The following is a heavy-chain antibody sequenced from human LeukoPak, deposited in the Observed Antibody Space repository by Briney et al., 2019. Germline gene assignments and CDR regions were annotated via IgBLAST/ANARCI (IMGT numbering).Heavy chain of an antibody. CDR2: INWNGGST. CDR3: AYGSGSSFNANFDY. Sequence: PGGSLRLSCAASGFTFDDYGMSWVRQAPGKGLEWVSGINWNGGSTGYADSVEGRFSISRDNAKNSLYLQMNSLRAEDTALYYCAYGSGSSFNANFDYWGQGTLVTVSS. CDR1: GFTFDDYG. J-gene: IGHJ4*02. D-gene: IGHD3-10*01. V-gene: IGHV3-20*04.